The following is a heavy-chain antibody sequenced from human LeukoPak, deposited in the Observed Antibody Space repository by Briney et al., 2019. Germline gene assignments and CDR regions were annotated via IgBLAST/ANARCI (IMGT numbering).Heavy chain of an antibody. V-gene: IGHV3-30*18. J-gene: IGHJ4*02. CDR1: GFTFSSYG. Sequence: GGSLRLSCAASGFTFSSYGMHWVRQAPGKGLEWVAVISYDGSNKYYADSVKGRFTISRDNSKNTLYLQMNSLRAEDTAVYYCAKEGRPYYDFWSGYYQQYYSDYWGQGTLVTVSS. CDR2: ISYDGSNK. D-gene: IGHD3-3*01. CDR3: AKEGRPYYDFWSGYYQQYYSDY.